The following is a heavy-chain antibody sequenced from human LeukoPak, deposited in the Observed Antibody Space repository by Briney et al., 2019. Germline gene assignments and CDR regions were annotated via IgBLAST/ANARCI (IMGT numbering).Heavy chain of an antibody. J-gene: IGHJ5*01. D-gene: IGHD1-26*01. CDR3: ARLVGASWFDS. Sequence: SQTLSLTCAISGDSVSTNSATWTWLRQSPSRGLEWLGRTYYRSKWNNDYAVSMKSRITINPDTSKNQFSLQLNSVTPEDTAVYYCARLVGASWFDSWGQGALVTVSS. V-gene: IGHV6-1*01. CDR2: TYYRSKWNN. CDR1: GDSVSTNSAT.